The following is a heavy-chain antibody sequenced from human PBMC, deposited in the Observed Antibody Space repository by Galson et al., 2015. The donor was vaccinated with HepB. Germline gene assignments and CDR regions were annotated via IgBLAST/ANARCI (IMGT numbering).Heavy chain of an antibody. Sequence: SLRLSCAASGFTFSDYGIHWVRQAPGKGLEWVAVTSSDGSNKYYVDSVKGRFTISRDNSKNTLSLQMNRLRVEDTAVYYCAKAGTSGILGATSGSKYFFDCWGQGTLVTVSS. CDR3: AKAGTSGILGATSGSKYFFDC. J-gene: IGHJ4*02. CDR2: TSSDGSNK. CDR1: GFTFSDYG. D-gene: IGHD1-26*01. V-gene: IGHV3-30*18.